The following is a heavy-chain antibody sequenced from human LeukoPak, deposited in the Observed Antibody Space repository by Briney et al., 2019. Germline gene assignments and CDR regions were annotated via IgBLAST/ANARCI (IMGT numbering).Heavy chain of an antibody. D-gene: IGHD1-14*01. V-gene: IGHV1-46*01. Sequence: ASVKVSCKASGYTFTSYYMHWVRQALGQGLEWMGIISPSGGSTSYAQKFQGRVTMTRDTSTSTVYMELSSLRSEDTAVYYCARSGPRNWFDPWGQGTLVTVSS. CDR1: GYTFTSYY. CDR2: ISPSGGST. J-gene: IGHJ5*02. CDR3: ARSGPRNWFDP.